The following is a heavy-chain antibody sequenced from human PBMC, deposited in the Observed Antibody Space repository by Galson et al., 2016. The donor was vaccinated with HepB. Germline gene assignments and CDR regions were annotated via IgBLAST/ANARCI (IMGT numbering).Heavy chain of an antibody. CDR1: GASISSSGYY. D-gene: IGHD1-1*01. J-gene: IGHJ6*02. CDR3: TRATTGYCYGMDV. Sequence: TLSLTCTVSGASISSSGYYWSWIRHHPGKGLEWIGYISYSGVSYYYPSLKSRVTISADTSKNQFSLKLTSVSAADTALYYCTRATTGYCYGMDVWGQGPTVTVS. V-gene: IGHV4-31*03. CDR2: ISYSGVS.